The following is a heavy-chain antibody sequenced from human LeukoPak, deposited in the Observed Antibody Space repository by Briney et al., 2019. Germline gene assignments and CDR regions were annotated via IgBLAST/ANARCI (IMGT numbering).Heavy chain of an antibody. V-gene: IGHV3-74*01. Sequence: GGSLRLSCAASGFTFSSHWMHWVRQVPGEGLVWVSSIDSDGSTTNYADSVKGRCTISRDNAKNTLYLQMNSLRAEDTALYYCAKADTAMVPALYYFDYWGQGTLVTVSS. D-gene: IGHD5-18*01. CDR3: AKADTAMVPALYYFDY. J-gene: IGHJ4*02. CDR2: IDSDGSTT. CDR1: GFTFSSHW.